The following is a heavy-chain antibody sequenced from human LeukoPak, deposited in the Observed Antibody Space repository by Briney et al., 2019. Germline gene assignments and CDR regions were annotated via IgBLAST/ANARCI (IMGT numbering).Heavy chain of an antibody. V-gene: IGHV3-23*01. CDR2: ITGSGGST. D-gene: IGHD4/OR15-4a*01. CDR1: GFTFSSYW. J-gene: IGHJ4*02. CDR3: ARRAGAYSHPYDY. Sequence: GGSPRLSCAASGFTFSSYWMSWVRQAPGKGLEWVSGITGSGGSTYYVDSVKGRFTISRDNSKNTLYLQMNSLRAEDTAVYYCARRAGAYSHPYDYWGQGTLVTVSS.